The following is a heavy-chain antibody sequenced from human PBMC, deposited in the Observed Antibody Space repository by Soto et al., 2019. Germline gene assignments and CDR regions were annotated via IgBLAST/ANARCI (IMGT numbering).Heavy chain of an antibody. V-gene: IGHV1-3*01. CDR2: INAGNGNT. CDR1: GYTFTSYA. Sequence: ASVKVSCKASGYTFTSYAMHWVRQAPGQRLEWMGWINAGNGNTKYSQKFQGRITITRDTSASTAYMELSSLRSEDTAVYYCARAVAVAADFDYWGQGTLVTVSS. J-gene: IGHJ4*02. D-gene: IGHD6-19*01. CDR3: ARAVAVAADFDY.